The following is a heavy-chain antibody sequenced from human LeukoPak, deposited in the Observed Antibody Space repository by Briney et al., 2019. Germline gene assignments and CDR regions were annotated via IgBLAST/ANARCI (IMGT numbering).Heavy chain of an antibody. CDR3: ARDNREVRGGDCFDV. CDR2: INPNSGGT. V-gene: IGHV1-2*02. Sequence: ASVKVSCKASGYTFTGYYMHWVRQAPGQGLEWMGWINPNSGGTNYAQKFQGRVTMTRDTSISTAYMELSRLRSDDTAVYYCARDNREVRGGDCFDVWGKGTTVTVSS. D-gene: IGHD2-21*02. CDR1: GYTFTGYY. J-gene: IGHJ6*04.